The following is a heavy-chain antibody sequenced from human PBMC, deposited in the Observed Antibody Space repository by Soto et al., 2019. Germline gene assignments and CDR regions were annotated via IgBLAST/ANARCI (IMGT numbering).Heavy chain of an antibody. D-gene: IGHD6-19*01. J-gene: IGHJ4*02. CDR3: ARGSKQWLGRYFDY. CDR2: INHSGST. Sequence: PSETLSLTCAVYGGSFSGYYWSWIRQPPGKGLEWIGEINHSGSTNYNPSLKSRVTISVDTSKNQFSLKLSSVTAADTAVYYCARGSKQWLGRYFDYWGQGTLVTVSS. CDR1: GGSFSGYY. V-gene: IGHV4-34*01.